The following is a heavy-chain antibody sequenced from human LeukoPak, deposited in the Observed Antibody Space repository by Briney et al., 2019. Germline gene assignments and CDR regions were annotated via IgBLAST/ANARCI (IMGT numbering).Heavy chain of an antibody. Sequence: ASVKVSCKASGYTFTGYYMHWVRQASGQGLEWMGRINPNSGGTNYAQKFQGRVTMTRDTSISTAYMELSRLRSDDTAVYYCASRGYCSSTSCYEGDYWGQGTLVTVSS. CDR1: GYTFTGYY. CDR2: INPNSGGT. D-gene: IGHD2-2*01. J-gene: IGHJ4*02. V-gene: IGHV1-2*06. CDR3: ASRGYCSSTSCYEGDY.